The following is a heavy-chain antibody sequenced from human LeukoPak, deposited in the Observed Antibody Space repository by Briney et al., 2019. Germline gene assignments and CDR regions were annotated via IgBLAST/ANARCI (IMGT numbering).Heavy chain of an antibody. D-gene: IGHD3-3*01. V-gene: IGHV3-74*01. Sequence: GGSLRLXCAASGFTFSSYWMHWVRQAPGKGLVWVSRINSDGSSTSYADSEKGRFTISRDNAKNTLYLQMNSLRAEDTAVYYCARDGYDFWSGYYYYYYYMDVWGKGTTVTVSS. CDR1: GFTFSSYW. CDR3: ARDGYDFWSGYYYYYYYMDV. J-gene: IGHJ6*03. CDR2: INSDGSST.